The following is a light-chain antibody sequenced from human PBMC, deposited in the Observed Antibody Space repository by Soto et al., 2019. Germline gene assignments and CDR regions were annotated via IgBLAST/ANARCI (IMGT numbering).Light chain of an antibody. CDR1: QSINNKY. CDR3: QLYSGSPWT. J-gene: IGKJ1*01. CDR2: GVS. Sequence: EIVLTQSPGTLSLSPGERATLSCRASQSINNKYLAWYQQEPGQTPRLLIHGVSIRATGIPDRFSGSWSGTDFTLTISRLEPEDVAVYYCQLYSGSPWTFGQGTKVEIK. V-gene: IGKV3-20*01.